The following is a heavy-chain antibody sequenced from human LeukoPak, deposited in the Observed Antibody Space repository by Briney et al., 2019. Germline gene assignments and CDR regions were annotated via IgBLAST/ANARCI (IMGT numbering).Heavy chain of an antibody. D-gene: IGHD1-14*01. V-gene: IGHV4-31*11. CDR1: GGSFSGYY. CDR2: IYYSGST. J-gene: IGHJ6*02. Sequence: SETLSLTCAVYGGSFSGYYWSWIRQHPGKGLEWIGYIYYSGSTYYNPSLKSRVTISVDTSKNQFSLKLSSVTAADTAVYYCARNQYRGRAGGYYYGMDVWGQGTTVTVSS. CDR3: ARNQYRGRAGGYYYGMDV.